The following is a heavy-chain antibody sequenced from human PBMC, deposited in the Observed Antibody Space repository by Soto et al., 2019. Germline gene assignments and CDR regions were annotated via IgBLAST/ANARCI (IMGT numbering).Heavy chain of an antibody. D-gene: IGHD6-19*01. CDR3: VRDRYRSGWYEDF. CDR2: IKQDGSEK. V-gene: IGHV3-7*01. CDR1: GFTFSSYW. J-gene: IGHJ4*02. Sequence: PGGSLRLSCAASGFTFSSYWMSWVRQAPGKGLEWVANIKQDGSEKYYVDSVKGRFTISRDNAKNSLYLQMNSLRDEDTAVYYCVRDRYRSGWYEDFWGQGTLVTVSS.